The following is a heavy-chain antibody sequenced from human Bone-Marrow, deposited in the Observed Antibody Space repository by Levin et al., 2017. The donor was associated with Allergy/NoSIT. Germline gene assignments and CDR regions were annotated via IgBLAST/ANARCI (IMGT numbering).Heavy chain of an antibody. CDR3: ARDSGGYASYDH. Sequence: LSGGSLRLSCTASGFNFDKFWISWVRQAPGKGLEWVANIREDSVDKNYADSVRGRFTISRDNAKNLLFLEMNSLRAEDTAVYYCARDSGGYASYDHWGRGTLVTVS. CDR2: IREDSVDK. V-gene: IGHV3-7*01. CDR1: GFNFDKFW. J-gene: IGHJ4*02. D-gene: IGHD1-26*01.